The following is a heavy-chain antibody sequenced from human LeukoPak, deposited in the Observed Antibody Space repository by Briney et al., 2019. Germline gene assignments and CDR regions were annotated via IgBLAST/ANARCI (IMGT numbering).Heavy chain of an antibody. CDR2: IYHSGST. CDR3: ARQPLELPYYYYYMDV. CDR1: GYSISSGYY. D-gene: IGHD1-7*01. J-gene: IGHJ6*03. Sequence: SETLSLTCTVSGYSISSGYYWGWIRQPPGKGLEWIGSIYHSGSTYYNPSLKSRVTISVDTSKNQFSLKLSSVTAADTAVYYCARQPLELPYYYYYMDVWGKGTTVTVSS. V-gene: IGHV4-38-2*02.